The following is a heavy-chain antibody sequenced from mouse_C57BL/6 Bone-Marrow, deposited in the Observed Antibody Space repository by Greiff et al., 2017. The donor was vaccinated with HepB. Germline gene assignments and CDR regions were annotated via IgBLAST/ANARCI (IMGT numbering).Heavy chain of an antibody. V-gene: IGHV14-4*01. Sequence: EVQLQQSGAELVRPGASVKLSCTASGFNIKDDYMHWVKQRPEQGLEWIGWIDPENGDTEYASKFQGKATITADTSSNTAYLQLSSLTSEDTAVYYCTTGVYWYFDVWGTGTTVTVSS. CDR1: GFNIKDDY. J-gene: IGHJ1*03. CDR3: TTGVYWYFDV. CDR2: IDPENGDT.